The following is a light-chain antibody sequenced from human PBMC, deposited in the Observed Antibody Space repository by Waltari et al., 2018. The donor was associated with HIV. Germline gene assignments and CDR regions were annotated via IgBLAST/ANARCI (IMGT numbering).Light chain of an antibody. V-gene: IGLV1-44*01. Sequence: QSVLTQPPSASGTPGQRVTISCSGSSPTIGSKTVNWYQQLPGTAPKLLIYYNNQRPSGVPDRFSGSKSGTSASLAISGLQSEDEADYYCAAWDRSLNGPVFGTGTKVTVL. CDR1: SPTIGSKT. J-gene: IGLJ1*01. CDR3: AAWDRSLNGPV. CDR2: YNN.